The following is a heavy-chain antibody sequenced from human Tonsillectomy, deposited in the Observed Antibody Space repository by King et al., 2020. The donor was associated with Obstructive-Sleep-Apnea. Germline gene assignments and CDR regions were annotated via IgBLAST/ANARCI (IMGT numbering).Heavy chain of an antibody. J-gene: IGHJ4*02. Sequence: QLQESGPGLVKPSETLSLTCTVSGGSISSSSYYWGWIRQPPEKGLEWIGSIYYSGSTYYNPSLKSRVTISVDTSKNQFSLKLSSVTAADTAIYYCARDASSWLPFDYWGQGTLVTVSS. D-gene: IGHD6-13*01. CDR3: ARDASSWLPFDY. CDR2: IYYSGST. V-gene: IGHV4-39*07. CDR1: GGSISSSSYY.